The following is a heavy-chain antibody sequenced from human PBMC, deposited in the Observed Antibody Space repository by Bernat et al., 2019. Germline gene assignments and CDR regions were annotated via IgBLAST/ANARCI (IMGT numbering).Heavy chain of an antibody. CDR1: GFTFTSYG. CDR2: IWYDGSKK. D-gene: IGHD4/OR15-4a*01. CDR3: ARDLGNFDNGGSYFDY. V-gene: IGHV3-33*01. J-gene: IGHJ4*02. Sequence: QVQLVESGGGVVQPGRSLRLSCAASGFTFTSYGFHWVRQAPGKGLEWVALIWYDGSKKNYADSVKGRFTISRDSSKNTLYLQMNSLRAEDTAVYHCARDLGNFDNGGSYFDYWGQGTLVTVSS.